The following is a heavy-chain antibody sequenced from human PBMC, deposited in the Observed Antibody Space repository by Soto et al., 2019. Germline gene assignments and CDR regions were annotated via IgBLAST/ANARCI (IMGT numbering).Heavy chain of an antibody. J-gene: IGHJ4*02. CDR1: GYTFTSHG. Sequence: ASVKVSCKASGYTFTSHGISWVRQAPGQGLEWMGWISAYNGNTNYAQKLQGRVTMTTDTSTSSAYMELRSLRSDDTAVYYCARDFPPRYDDSSGYPDYWGQGTLVTVSS. CDR3: ARDFPPRYDDSSGYPDY. V-gene: IGHV1-18*01. CDR2: ISAYNGNT. D-gene: IGHD3-22*01.